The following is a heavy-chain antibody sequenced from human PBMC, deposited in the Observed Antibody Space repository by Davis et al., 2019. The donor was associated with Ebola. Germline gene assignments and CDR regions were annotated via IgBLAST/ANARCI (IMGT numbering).Heavy chain of an antibody. Sequence: PGGSLRLSCAASGFTFSRYGMHWVRQAPGKGLVYVSRISSDGGITSYADSVKGRFTISRDNAKNTLYLQMNSLRAEDTAVYYCARGSRNMDVWGQGTTVTVSS. CDR3: ARGSRNMDV. J-gene: IGHJ6*02. V-gene: IGHV3-74*01. CDR1: GFTFSRYG. CDR2: ISSDGGIT.